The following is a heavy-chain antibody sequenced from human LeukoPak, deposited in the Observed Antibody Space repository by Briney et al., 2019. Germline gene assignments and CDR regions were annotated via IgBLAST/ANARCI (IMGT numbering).Heavy chain of an antibody. J-gene: IGHJ3*02. D-gene: IGHD2-21*02. CDR3: ATKAYCGGDCSETPDI. V-gene: IGHV5-51*01. CDR1: GYSFTSYW. Sequence: GESLKISCKGSGYSFTSYWIGWVRQMPGKGLEWMGIIYPGDSDTRYSPSFQGQVTISADKSISTAYLQWSSLKASDTAMYYCATKAYCGGDCSETPDIWGQGTMVTVSS. CDR2: IYPGDSDT.